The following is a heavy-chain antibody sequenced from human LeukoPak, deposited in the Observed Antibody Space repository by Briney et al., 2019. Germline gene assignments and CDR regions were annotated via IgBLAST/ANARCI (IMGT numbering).Heavy chain of an antibody. CDR1: GFTFSSYA. Sequence: GGSLRLSCAASGFTFSSYAMSWVRQAPGKGLEWVSAISGSGGSTSYADSVKGRFTISRDNSKNTLYLQMNSLRAEDTALYSCAKDPGRYYYGSGSYELQNYWGQGTLVTVSS. CDR3: AKDPGRYYYGSGSYELQNY. CDR2: ISGSGGST. V-gene: IGHV3-23*01. D-gene: IGHD3-10*01. J-gene: IGHJ4*02.